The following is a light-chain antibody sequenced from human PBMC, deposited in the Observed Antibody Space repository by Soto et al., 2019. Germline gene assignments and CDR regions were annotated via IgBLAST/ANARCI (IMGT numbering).Light chain of an antibody. J-gene: IGKJ1*01. Sequence: EIVLTQSPGTLSLSPGGRATLSCRASQSVSSSYLAWYQQKPGQAPRLLIYGASSRATGIPDRFSGSGSGTDFTLTISRLEPEDFAVYYCQQYGSSAVAFGQGTKVEIK. CDR3: QQYGSSAVA. CDR2: GAS. CDR1: QSVSSSY. V-gene: IGKV3-20*01.